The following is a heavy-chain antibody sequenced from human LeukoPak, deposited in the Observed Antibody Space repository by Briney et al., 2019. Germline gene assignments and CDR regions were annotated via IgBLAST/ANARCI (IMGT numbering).Heavy chain of an antibody. CDR3: AKGSSSSRPYYFDY. CDR1: GFTFRNYA. Sequence: GTSLRLSCAASGFTFRNYAMSWVRQSPGQGLEWVSTISGSGGTTYYADSVKGRFTISRDNSKNTLHLQMNSLRAEDTAVYYCAKGSSSSRPYYFDYWGQGTLVTVSS. V-gene: IGHV3-23*01. D-gene: IGHD6-6*01. J-gene: IGHJ4*02. CDR2: ISGSGGTT.